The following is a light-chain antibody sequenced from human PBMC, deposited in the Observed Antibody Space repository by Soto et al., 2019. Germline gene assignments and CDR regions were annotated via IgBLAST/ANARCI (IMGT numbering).Light chain of an antibody. Sequence: DIVMTQSPGSLAMSLGERATINCTSSQSVLHSSNNKNYLAWNQQKPGQPPKLLIYWASTRESGVPDRFSGSGSGTDFTLTISGLQAEDVAVYYCQQYFTTPWTFGQGTKVEIK. CDR1: QSVLHSSNNKNY. V-gene: IGKV4-1*01. CDR3: QQYFTTPWT. J-gene: IGKJ1*01. CDR2: WAS.